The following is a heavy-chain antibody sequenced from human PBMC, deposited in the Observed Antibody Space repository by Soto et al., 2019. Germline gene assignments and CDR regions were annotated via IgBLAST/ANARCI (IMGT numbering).Heavy chain of an antibody. D-gene: IGHD3-3*01. CDR3: ARLSYDFWSGYHRNYYYYGMDV. J-gene: IGHJ6*02. CDR1: GGKCVNYG. Sequence: ICKRGAGGKCVNYGIGWVRQMPGKGLEWMGIIYPGDSDTRYSPSFQGQVTISADKSISTAYLQWSSLKASDTAMYYCARLSYDFWSGYHRNYYYYGMDVWGQGTTVTGSS. CDR2: IYPGDSDT. V-gene: IGHV5-51*01.